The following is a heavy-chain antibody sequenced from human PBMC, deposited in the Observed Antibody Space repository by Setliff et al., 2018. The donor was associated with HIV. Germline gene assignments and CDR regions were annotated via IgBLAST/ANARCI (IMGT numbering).Heavy chain of an antibody. CDR2: IYYSGST. CDR3: ARDYCGGDCYFPYYYYGKDV. J-gene: IGHJ6*02. CDR1: GGSISSSSYY. Sequence: SETLSLTCTVSGGSISSSSYYWGWIRQPPGKGLEWIGSIYYSGSTYYNPSLKSRVTISVDTSKNQFSLKLSSVTAADTAVYYCARDYCGGDCYFPYYYYGKDVWGQGTTVTV. D-gene: IGHD2-21*02. V-gene: IGHV4-39*07.